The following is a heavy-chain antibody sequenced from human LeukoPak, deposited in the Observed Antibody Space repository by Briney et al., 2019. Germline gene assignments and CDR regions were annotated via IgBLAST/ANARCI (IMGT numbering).Heavy chain of an antibody. CDR1: GFTFGDYA. J-gene: IGHJ6*04. CDR3: AELGITMIGGV. D-gene: IGHD3-10*02. Sequence: GGSLRLSCTASGFTFGDYAMTWVRQAPGKGLEWVSYVSSSGSTIYYADSVKGRFTISRDNAKNSLYLQMNSLRAEDTAVYYCAELGITMIGGVWGKGTTVTISS. CDR2: VSSSGSTI. V-gene: IGHV3-48*03.